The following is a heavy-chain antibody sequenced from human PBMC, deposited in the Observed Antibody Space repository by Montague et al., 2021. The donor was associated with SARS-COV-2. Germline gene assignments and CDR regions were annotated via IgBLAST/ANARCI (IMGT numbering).Heavy chain of an antibody. J-gene: IGHJ4*02. D-gene: IGHD1-7*01. CDR3: ARGNWEKVTGTTSDYLYYFDR. CDR1: GDSVSSSSVA. Sequence: CAISGDSVSSSSVAWNWIRQSPSRGLEWLGRTYYRSRWYDDYAASVKGRITMNPDTAKSHFSLQLNSVTPEDTAVYYCARGNWEKVTGTTSDYLYYFDRWGQGTLVIVSS. CDR2: TYYRSRWYD. V-gene: IGHV6-1*01.